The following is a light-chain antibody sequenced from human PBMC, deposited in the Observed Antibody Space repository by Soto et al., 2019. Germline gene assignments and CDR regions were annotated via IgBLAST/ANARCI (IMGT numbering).Light chain of an antibody. J-gene: IGLJ2*01. V-gene: IGLV1-40*01. CDR3: PSYHSTLPRSYVV. CDR1: SSNIGAGYD. Sequence: QSVLTQPPSVSGAPGQRVTICCTGSSSNIGAGYDVHWYQQLPGTAPKLLIYGNSNRPSGVPDRFSGSKSGTSASLAITGLQAGDKADSYCPSYHSTLPRSYVVFGGGT. CDR2: GNS.